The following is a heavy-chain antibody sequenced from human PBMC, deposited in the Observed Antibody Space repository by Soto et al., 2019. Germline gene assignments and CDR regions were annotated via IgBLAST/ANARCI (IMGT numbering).Heavy chain of an antibody. CDR1: GHPLSYRY. D-gene: IGHD3-9*01. Sequence: QVPLVQSGAEVKQTGSSVKISCKTSGHPLSYRYLHWFRQAPGQAFEWMGRMRPLIGDTNNPQKVHDSLTLTRDRPMTTASMELRSLTSDDTAIYYCAGEGSYETLSGNSHIFDWGQGTLVSVSS. J-gene: IGHJ4*02. V-gene: IGHV1-45*02. CDR3: AGEGSYETLSGNSHIFD. CDR2: MRPLIGDT.